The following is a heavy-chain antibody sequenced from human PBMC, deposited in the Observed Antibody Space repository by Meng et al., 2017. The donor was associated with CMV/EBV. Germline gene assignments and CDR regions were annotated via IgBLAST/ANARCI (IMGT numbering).Heavy chain of an antibody. J-gene: IGHJ6*02. CDR1: GFTFSSYS. CDR2: ISSSSSYI. Sequence: LKISCAASGFTFSSYSMNWVRQAPGKGLEWVSSISSSSSYIYYADSVKGRFTISRDNAKNSLYLQMNSLRAEDTAVYYCARVNIVVVPAAIDGSSFSYYGMDVWGQGTTVTVSS. CDR3: ARVNIVVVPAAIDGSSFSYYGMDV. D-gene: IGHD2-2*01. V-gene: IGHV3-21*01.